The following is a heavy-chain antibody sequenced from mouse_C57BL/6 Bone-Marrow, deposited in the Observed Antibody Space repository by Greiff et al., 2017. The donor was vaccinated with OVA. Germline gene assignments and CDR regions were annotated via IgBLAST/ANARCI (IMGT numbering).Heavy chain of an antibody. CDR3: RGSDWVFLAY. CDR2: IDPETGGT. D-gene: IGHD4-1*01. V-gene: IGHV1-15*01. Sequence: VQLQQSGAELVRPGASVTLSCKASGYTFTDYEMHWVKQTPVHGLEWIGAIDPETGGTAYNQKFKGKAILTADKSSCTAYMRLRGLTSEDSAVYYCRGSDWVFLAYGGQGTTLTVSS. CDR1: GYTFTDYE. J-gene: IGHJ2*01.